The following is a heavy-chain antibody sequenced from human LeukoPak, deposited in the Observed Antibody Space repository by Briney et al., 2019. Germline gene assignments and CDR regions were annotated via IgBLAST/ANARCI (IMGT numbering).Heavy chain of an antibody. J-gene: IGHJ4*02. CDR2: MNPNSGNT. D-gene: IGHD1-26*01. V-gene: IGHV1-8*03. CDR3: ASALRIYYYFDY. Sequence: ASVKVSCKASGYTFTSYDINWVRQATGQGLEWMGWMNPNSGNTGYAQKFQGRVTITRNTSISTAYMELSSLRSEDTAVYYCASALRIYYYFDYWGQGTLVTVSS. CDR1: GYTFTSYD.